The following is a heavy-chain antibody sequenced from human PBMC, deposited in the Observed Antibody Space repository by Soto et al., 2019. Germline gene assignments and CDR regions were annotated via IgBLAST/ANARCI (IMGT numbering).Heavy chain of an antibody. D-gene: IGHD3-22*01. CDR3: AKDAHSSGYYPFDY. CDR2: ISYDGSNK. J-gene: IGHJ4*02. Sequence: QVQLVESGGGVVQPGRSLRLSCAASGFTFSSYGMHWVRQAPGKGLEWVAVISYDGSNKYYADSVKGRFTISRDNSMNALYLETNSMRAEATAVYYCAKDAHSSGYYPFDYWGQGTLVTVSS. CDR1: GFTFSSYG. V-gene: IGHV3-30*18.